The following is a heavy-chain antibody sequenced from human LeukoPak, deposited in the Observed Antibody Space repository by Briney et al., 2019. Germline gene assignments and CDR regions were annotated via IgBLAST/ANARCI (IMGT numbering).Heavy chain of an antibody. J-gene: IGHJ4*02. CDR3: ATRYDRWLQFKDRDY. CDR2: IYYSGST. CDR1: GGSISSSSYY. D-gene: IGHD5-24*01. Sequence: SETLSLTCTVSGGSISSSSYYWGWIRQPPGKGLEWIGSIYYSGSTYYNPSLKSRVTISVDTSKNQFSLKLSSVTAADTAVYYCATRYDRWLQFKDRDYWGQGTLVTVSS. V-gene: IGHV4-39*01.